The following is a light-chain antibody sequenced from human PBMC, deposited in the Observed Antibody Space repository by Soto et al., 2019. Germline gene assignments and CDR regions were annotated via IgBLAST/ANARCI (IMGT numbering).Light chain of an antibody. CDR2: EVS. V-gene: IGLV2-8*01. J-gene: IGLJ1*01. CDR1: SSNVGGYNY. CDR3: SSYAGSHNLV. Sequence: QSALTQPPSAAGSPGQSVTISCTGTSSNVGGYNYVSWYQQHPGKAPKLMIYEVSERPSGVPDRFSGSKSSNTASLTVSGLQAEDEADYYCSSYAGSHNLVFGNGTKVTV.